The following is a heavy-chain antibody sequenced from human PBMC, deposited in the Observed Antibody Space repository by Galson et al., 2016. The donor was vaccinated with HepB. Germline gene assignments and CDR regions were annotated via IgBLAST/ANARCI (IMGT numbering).Heavy chain of an antibody. Sequence: SVKVSCKVSGYTLTELSMHWVRQAPGKGLEWMGGFDPEDGETIYAQKFQGRVTMTEDTSTDTAYMELSSLGSEDTAVYDCATGGEYYYGSGSYYYWCQGTLVTVSS. CDR1: GYTLTELS. D-gene: IGHD3-10*01. V-gene: IGHV1-24*01. CDR2: FDPEDGET. J-gene: IGHJ4*02. CDR3: ATGGEYYYGSGSYYY.